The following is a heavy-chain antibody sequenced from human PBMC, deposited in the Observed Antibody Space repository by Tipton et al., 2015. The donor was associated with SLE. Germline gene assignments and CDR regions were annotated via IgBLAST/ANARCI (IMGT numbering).Heavy chain of an antibody. CDR1: GFTFTTYA. CDR3: AKGGKYYYYHGMDV. D-gene: IGHD1-26*01. CDR2: ISGNSGSA. Sequence: SLRLSCAASGFTFTTYAMHWVRQAPGKGLEWVSGISGNSGSAGYGDSVKGRFTISRDNAKNSLYLQMNSLRVEDTALYYCAKGGKYYYYHGMDVWGRGTTVTVSS. J-gene: IGHJ6*02. V-gene: IGHV3-9*01.